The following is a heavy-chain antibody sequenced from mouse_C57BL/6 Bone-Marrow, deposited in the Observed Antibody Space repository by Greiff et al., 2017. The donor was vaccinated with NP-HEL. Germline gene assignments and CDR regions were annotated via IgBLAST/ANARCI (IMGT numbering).Heavy chain of an antibody. CDR1: GFTFSDYG. J-gene: IGHJ4*01. Sequence: DVMLVESGGGLVQPGGSLKLSCAASGFTFSDYGMAWVRQAPRKGPEWVAFISNLAYSIYYADTVTGRFTISRENAKNNLYMEMSSLRSEDTAMYYCARRSTTVVAKDYAMDYWGQGTSVTVSS. V-gene: IGHV5-15*04. D-gene: IGHD1-1*01. CDR3: ARRSTTVVAKDYAMDY. CDR2: ISNLAYSI.